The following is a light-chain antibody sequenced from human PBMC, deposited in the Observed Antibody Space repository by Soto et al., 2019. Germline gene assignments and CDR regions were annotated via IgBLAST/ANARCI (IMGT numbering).Light chain of an antibody. CDR3: AAWDDSLSGWV. Sequence: QSVLTQPPSASGTPGQRVTISCSGSSSNIGSNYVYWYQQLPGTAPKLLIYRNNQRPSGVPDRFSGSKSGTSASLAISGLLSEDGADYCCAAWDDSLSGWVFGGGTKLTVL. CDR2: RNN. V-gene: IGLV1-47*01. J-gene: IGLJ3*02. CDR1: SSNIGSNY.